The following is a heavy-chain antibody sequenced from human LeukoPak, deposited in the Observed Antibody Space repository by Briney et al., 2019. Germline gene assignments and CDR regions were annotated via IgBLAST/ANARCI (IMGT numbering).Heavy chain of an antibody. CDR1: GGSISSYY. CDR3: ARLPLRSHFDY. V-gene: IGHV4-59*08. J-gene: IGHJ4*02. Sequence: PSETLSLTCTVSGGSISSYYWSWIRQPPGKGLEWIGCIYYSRSTNYNASLKSRVTISIDTSKNQLSLQLSSVTAAHTAVYYCARLPLRSHFDYWGQGTLVTVSS. CDR2: IYYSRST.